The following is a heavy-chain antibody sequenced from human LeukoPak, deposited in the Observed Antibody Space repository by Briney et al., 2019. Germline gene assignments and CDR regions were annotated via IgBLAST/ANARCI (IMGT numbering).Heavy chain of an antibody. V-gene: IGHV4-31*03. Sequence: SETLSLTCTVSGGSISSGDYYWSWIRQHPGKGLEWIGYTYYSGSTYYNPSLKSRVTISVDTSKNQFSLKLSSVTAADTAVYYCARAYRGGFDYWGQGTLVTVSS. CDR2: TYYSGST. CDR3: ARAYRGGFDY. CDR1: GGSISSGDYY. D-gene: IGHD3-10*01. J-gene: IGHJ4*02.